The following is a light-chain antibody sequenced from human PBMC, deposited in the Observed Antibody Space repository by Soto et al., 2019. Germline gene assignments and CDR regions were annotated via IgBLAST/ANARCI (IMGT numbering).Light chain of an antibody. Sequence: IKVTQSPATLSASVGDRVTIPCRASQSISSWLAWYQQKPGKAPKLLIYDASSLESGVPSRFSGSGSGTEFTLTISSLQPDDFAPYYCHQYHNFPRTFGQGTRLEIK. J-gene: IGKJ5*01. CDR2: DAS. CDR3: HQYHNFPRT. V-gene: IGKV1-5*01. CDR1: QSISSW.